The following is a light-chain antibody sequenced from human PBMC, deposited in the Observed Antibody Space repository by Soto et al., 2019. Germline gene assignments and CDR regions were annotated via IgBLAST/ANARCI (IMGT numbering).Light chain of an antibody. J-gene: IGKJ1*01. V-gene: IGKV3-15*01. CDR1: QSVSSN. Sequence: EIVMTHSPATLSVFPWEIATLSCRASQSVSSNLAWYQQKPGQAPRLLIYGASTRATGIPARFSGSGSGTEFTLTISSLQSEDFAVYYCQQYNNWPRTFGQGTKVDI. CDR3: QQYNNWPRT. CDR2: GAS.